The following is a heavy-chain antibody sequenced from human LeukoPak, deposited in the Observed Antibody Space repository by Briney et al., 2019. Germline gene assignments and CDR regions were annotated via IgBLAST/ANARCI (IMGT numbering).Heavy chain of an antibody. CDR3: ARAGRGVTLYIDY. CDR1: GFTFSSYA. J-gene: IGHJ4*02. CDR2: ISYDGSNK. V-gene: IGHV3-30*04. Sequence: GRSLRLSCAASGFTFSSYAMHWVRQAPGKGLEWVAVISYDGSNKYYADSVKGRFTISRDNSKNTLYLQMNSLRAEDTAVYYCARAGRGVTLYIDYWGQGTLVTVSS. D-gene: IGHD3-10*01.